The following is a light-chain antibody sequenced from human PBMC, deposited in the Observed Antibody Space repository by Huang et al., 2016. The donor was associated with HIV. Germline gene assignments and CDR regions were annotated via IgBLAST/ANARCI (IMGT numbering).Light chain of an antibody. CDR2: GAS. V-gene: IGKV3-15*01. CDR3: QQYNNWPYT. Sequence: EIVMTQSPDTLSVSPGARATLSCRASESVSINLAWYQQRPGQAPRLLIHGASNRAAGIPARFSGSGSGAEFTLTISRLQSEDFALYYCQQYNNWPYTFGQGTKLEIK. J-gene: IGKJ2*01. CDR1: ESVSIN.